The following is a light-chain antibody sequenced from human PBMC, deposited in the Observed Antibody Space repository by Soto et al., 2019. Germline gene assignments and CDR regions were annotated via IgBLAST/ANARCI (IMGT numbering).Light chain of an antibody. J-gene: IGKJ5*01. CDR1: QSVSSW. Sequence: DIQMNQSPSTLSASIGDRVTITCRASQSVSSWLAWYQQKPGKAPTLLIYKASSLESGVPSRFSGSGSGTEFTLTISSLQPDDFATYYCQQYNSYSITFGQGTRLEI. CDR3: QQYNSYSIT. CDR2: KAS. V-gene: IGKV1-5*03.